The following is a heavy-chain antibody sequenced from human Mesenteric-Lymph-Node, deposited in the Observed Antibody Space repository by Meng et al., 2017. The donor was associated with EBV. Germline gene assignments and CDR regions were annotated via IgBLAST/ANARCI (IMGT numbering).Heavy chain of an antibody. CDR2: SYYSGST. CDR1: GASVSSYTHY. D-gene: IGHD6-19*01. Sequence: QVPLQESGPGLEKASETLSLTCTVSGASVSSYTHYWSWIRQPPGKGLEWIGYSYYSGSTSYNPSLTTRVTISVDTSKNQFSLKLNSVTAADTAVYYCARAVAGDWYFDLWGRGTLVTVSS. CDR3: ARAVAGDWYFDL. J-gene: IGHJ2*01. V-gene: IGHV4-61*01.